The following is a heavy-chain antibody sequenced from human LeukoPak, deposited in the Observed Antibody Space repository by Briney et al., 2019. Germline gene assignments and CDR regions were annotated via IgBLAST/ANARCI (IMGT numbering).Heavy chain of an antibody. CDR1: GGSISSSSYY. Sequence: KPSENLSLTCTVSGGSISSSSYYWGWIRQPPGKGLEWNGSIYYSVSTYYNPCLKNRVTISVDTSKNHFYLKLGSGEAADKAVYYCASGGGPGTTLELDYWGQGTLVTVSS. CDR2: IYYSVST. V-gene: IGHV4-39*01. J-gene: IGHJ4*02. CDR3: ASGGGPGTTLELDY. D-gene: IGHD1-1*01.